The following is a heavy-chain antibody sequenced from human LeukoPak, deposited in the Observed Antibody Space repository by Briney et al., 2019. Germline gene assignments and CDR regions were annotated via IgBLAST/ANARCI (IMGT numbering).Heavy chain of an antibody. Sequence: GGSLRLSCAASGFTFSTHAMHWVRQAPAKGLEWVAMIWFDGKTTYYVNSVKGRFTISRDNAKNSLYLQMNSLRAEDTAVYYCARDSTGGFDYWGQGTLVTVSS. V-gene: IGHV3-33*01. CDR2: IWFDGKTT. CDR3: ARDSTGGFDY. J-gene: IGHJ4*02. CDR1: GFTFSTHA. D-gene: IGHD1-14*01.